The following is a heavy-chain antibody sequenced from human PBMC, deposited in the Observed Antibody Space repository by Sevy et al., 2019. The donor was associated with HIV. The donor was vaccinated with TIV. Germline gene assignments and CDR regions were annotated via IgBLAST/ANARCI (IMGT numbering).Heavy chain of an antibody. V-gene: IGHV4-39*01. D-gene: IGHD3-22*01. CDR1: GGSISSSNYY. J-gene: IGHJ4*02. Sequence: SETLSLTCTVSGGSISSSNYYWDWIRQPPGKGLEWIANIYYTGSTYYNPSLKSRVTIFADTSKNQFSLKLSSVTAADTAVYYCARQMHYYDSAGYYHWDYWGQGTLVTVSS. CDR2: IYYTGST. CDR3: ARQMHYYDSAGYYHWDY.